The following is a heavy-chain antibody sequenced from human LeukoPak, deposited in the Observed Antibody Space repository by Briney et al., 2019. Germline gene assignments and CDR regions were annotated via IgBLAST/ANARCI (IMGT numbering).Heavy chain of an antibody. Sequence: PGGSLRLSCAASGFTFSSYAMSWVRQAPGKGLEGVSAISGSGGSTYYADAVKGRFTISRDNSKNTLYLQMNSLRAEDTAVYYCATGRPITMIVVYFTWGQGTLVTVSS. CDR1: GFTFSSYA. D-gene: IGHD3-22*01. CDR3: ATGRPITMIVVYFT. CDR2: ISGSGGST. J-gene: IGHJ5*02. V-gene: IGHV3-23*01.